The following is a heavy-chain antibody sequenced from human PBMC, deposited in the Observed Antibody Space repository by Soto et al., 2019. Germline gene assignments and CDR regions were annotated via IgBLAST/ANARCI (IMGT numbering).Heavy chain of an antibody. J-gene: IGHJ4*02. CDR1: GFTFSDYY. CDR2: ISTGGTTI. CDR3: ARSPRYDY. D-gene: IGHD3-16*02. Sequence: QVQLVESGGGLVKPGGSLRLSCAASGFTFSDYYMSWIRQAPGKGLEWVSYISTGGTTIYYSDSVKGRFTTSRDDAGNSPFLQMNSLRAEDTAVYYCARSPRYDYWCQGTLVTVSS. V-gene: IGHV3-11*01.